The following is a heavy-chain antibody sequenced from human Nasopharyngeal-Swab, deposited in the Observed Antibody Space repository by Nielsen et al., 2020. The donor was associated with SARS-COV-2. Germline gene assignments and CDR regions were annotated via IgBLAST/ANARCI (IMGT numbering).Heavy chain of an antibody. J-gene: IGHJ6*02. CDR3: ARGCVLTGPSCYYYGMDV. V-gene: IGHV3-21*01. CDR2: ISSSSTYI. CDR1: GFTFSSCN. Sequence: GGSLRLSCAASGFTFSSCNMNWVRQAPGKGLEWVSSISSSSTYIYYADSVKGRFTISRDNAKNSLYLQMNSLRAEDTAVYYCARGCVLTGPSCYYYGMDVWGQGTTVTVSS. D-gene: IGHD3-9*01.